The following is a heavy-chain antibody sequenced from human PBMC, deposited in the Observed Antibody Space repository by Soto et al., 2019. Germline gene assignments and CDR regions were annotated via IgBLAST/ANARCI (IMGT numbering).Heavy chain of an antibody. V-gene: IGHV1-18*01. J-gene: IGHJ4*02. CDR2: IRPYNGNT. CDR1: GYTFTSYG. Sequence: QVQLVQSGAEVKKPGASVKVSCKASGYTFTSYGISWVRQAPGQGLEWMGWIRPYNGNTNYAQKLQGRVTMTTDTSRSKAYMELRSLRSGDTAVYYCARDLPPQDYWGQGTLVTVSS. CDR3: ARDLPPQDY.